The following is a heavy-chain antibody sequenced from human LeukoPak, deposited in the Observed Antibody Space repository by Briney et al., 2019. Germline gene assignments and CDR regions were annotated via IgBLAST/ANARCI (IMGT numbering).Heavy chain of an antibody. D-gene: IGHD2-2*01. CDR3: ARVRCSSNSCFPDY. CDR2: IKQDGSDK. J-gene: IGHJ4*02. V-gene: IGHV3-7*01. CDR1: GFTFSTYW. Sequence: PGGSLRLSCAASGFTFSTYWMSWVRQAQGKGVEWVANIKQDGSDKYYVDSVKGRFTISRDNAKNSLFLQMNSLRAEDTAVYYCARVRCSSNSCFPDYWGQGTLVTVSS.